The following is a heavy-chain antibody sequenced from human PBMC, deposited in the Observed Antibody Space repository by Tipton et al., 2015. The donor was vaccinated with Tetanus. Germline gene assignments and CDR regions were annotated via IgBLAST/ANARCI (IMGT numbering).Heavy chain of an antibody. CDR1: GFTFSTYW. CDR2: IKEDGSEK. V-gene: IGHV3-7*01. J-gene: IGHJ4*02. Sequence: SLRLPCAASGFTFSTYWMGWSRQAPGKGLEWVAKIKEDGSEKYYVDSVKGRFTISRDNAENSLFLQMNSLRVEDAAMYYCARESRSKIVGQWGRGALVTVSS. D-gene: IGHD2-21*01. CDR3: ARESRSKIVGQ.